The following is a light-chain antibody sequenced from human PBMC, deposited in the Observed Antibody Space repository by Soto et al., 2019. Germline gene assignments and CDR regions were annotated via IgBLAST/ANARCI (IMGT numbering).Light chain of an antibody. CDR2: GNS. J-gene: IGLJ2*01. Sequence: QSVLTQPPSVSGAPGQRVTISCTGSSSNIGAGYDVHWYQQLPGTAPKLLIYGNSNRPSGVPDRFSGSKSGTSASLAITGLQAEDGADYYCQSYDSSLSAHVVFGGGTKLTVL. CDR3: QSYDSSLSAHVV. V-gene: IGLV1-40*01. CDR1: SSNIGAGYD.